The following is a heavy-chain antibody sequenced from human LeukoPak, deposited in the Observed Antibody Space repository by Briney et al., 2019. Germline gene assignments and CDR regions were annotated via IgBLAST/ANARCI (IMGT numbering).Heavy chain of an antibody. CDR3: ARGRRDGYNTFDY. Sequence: GGSLRLSCAASGFTFSSYSMNWVRQAPGEGLEWVSSISSSSSYIYYADSVKGRFTISRDNAKNSLYLQMNSLRAEDTAVYYCARGRRDGYNTFDYWGQGTLVTVSS. CDR2: ISSSSSYI. D-gene: IGHD5-24*01. CDR1: GFTFSSYS. V-gene: IGHV3-21*01. J-gene: IGHJ4*02.